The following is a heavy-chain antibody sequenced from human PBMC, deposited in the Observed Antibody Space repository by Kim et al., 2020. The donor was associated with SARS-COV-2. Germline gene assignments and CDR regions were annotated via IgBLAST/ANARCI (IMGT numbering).Heavy chain of an antibody. D-gene: IGHD3-22*01. Sequence: GGSLRLSCAASGFTFSSYGMHWVRQAPGKGLEWVAVISYDGSNKYYADSVKGRFTISRDNSKNTLYLQMNSLRAEDTAVYYCAIELREWDYYDSSGYQGSYYYYGMYVWGQGTTVTVSS. CDR3: AIELREWDYYDSSGYQGSYYYYGMYV. J-gene: IGHJ6*02. V-gene: IGHV3-30*03. CDR1: GFTFSSYG. CDR2: ISYDGSNK.